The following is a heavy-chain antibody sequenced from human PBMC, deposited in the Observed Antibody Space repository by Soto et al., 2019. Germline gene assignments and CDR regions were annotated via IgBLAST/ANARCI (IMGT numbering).Heavy chain of an antibody. CDR1: GFPFSSYA. CDR3: AKPYYYDSSGQTGTGGPFDY. J-gene: IGHJ4*02. Sequence: SLRLSCAASGFPFSSYAMSWVRQAPGKGLEWVSAISGSGGSTYYADSVKGRFTISRDNSKNTLYLQMNSLRAEDTAVYYCAKPYYYDSSGQTGTGGPFDYWGQGTLVTVSS. CDR2: ISGSGGST. D-gene: IGHD3-22*01. V-gene: IGHV3-23*01.